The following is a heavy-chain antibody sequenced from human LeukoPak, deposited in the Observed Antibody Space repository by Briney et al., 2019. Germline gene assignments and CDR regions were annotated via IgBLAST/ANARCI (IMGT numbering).Heavy chain of an antibody. Sequence: SETLSLTCTVSGGSISSYYWSWIRQPPGKGLEWIGYIYYSGSTNYNPSLKSRVTISVDTSKNQFSLKLSSVTAADTAVYYCARGPYCSGGSCYSGFDYWGQGTLVTVSS. CDR1: GGSISSYY. V-gene: IGHV4-59*01. D-gene: IGHD2-15*01. CDR3: ARGPYCSGGSCYSGFDY. J-gene: IGHJ4*02. CDR2: IYYSGST.